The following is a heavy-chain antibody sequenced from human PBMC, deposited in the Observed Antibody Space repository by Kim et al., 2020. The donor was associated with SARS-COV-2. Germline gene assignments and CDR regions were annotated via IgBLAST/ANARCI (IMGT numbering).Heavy chain of an antibody. CDR1: GGTFSSYA. CDR2: IIPIFGTA. J-gene: IGHJ6*02. Sequence: SVKVSCKASGGTFSSYAISWVRQAPGQGLEWMGGIIPIFGTANYAQKFQGRVTITADESTSTAYMELSSLRSEDTAVYYCASGHIERGGSPRSTGPNPPSSSSSYYYYYGMDVWGQGTTVTVSS. D-gene: IGHD6-6*01. CDR3: ASGHIERGGSPRSTGPNPPSSSSSYYYYYGMDV. V-gene: IGHV1-69*13.